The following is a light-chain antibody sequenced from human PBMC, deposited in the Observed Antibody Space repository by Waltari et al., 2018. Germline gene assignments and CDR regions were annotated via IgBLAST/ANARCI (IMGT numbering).Light chain of an antibody. Sequence: QSTLTQPASVSGSPGPSITIPCPGTRIDLCGSHYASWYQHYPGKAPKLIIYDVSHRPSGISNRFSASKSCITASLTISGLQAEDEADYFCCSFTRTSTWVFGGGTKLTVL. J-gene: IGLJ3*02. CDR3: CSFTRTSTWV. V-gene: IGLV2-14*03. CDR1: RIDLCGSHY. CDR2: DVS.